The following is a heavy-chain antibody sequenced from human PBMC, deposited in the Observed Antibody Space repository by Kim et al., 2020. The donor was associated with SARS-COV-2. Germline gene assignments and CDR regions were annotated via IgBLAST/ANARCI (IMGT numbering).Heavy chain of an antibody. V-gene: IGHV3-30*18. CDR1: GFTFSSSG. CDR2: ISYDGGDK. D-gene: IGHD6-6*01. CDR3: TKDTDDTRPGAFDS. Sequence: GGSLRLSCVGSGFTFSSSGMHWVRQSPGKGLEWVAVISYDGGDKKYGDSVKGRFTISRDNSKKTLYLEVNSLRADDTAVYYCTKDTDDTRPGAFDSWGQGTLVTVAA. J-gene: IGHJ4*02.